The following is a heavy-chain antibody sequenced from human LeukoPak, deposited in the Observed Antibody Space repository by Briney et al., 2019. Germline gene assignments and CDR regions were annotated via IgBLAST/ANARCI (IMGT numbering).Heavy chain of an antibody. D-gene: IGHD3-22*01. CDR1: GFTFSSYG. J-gene: IGHJ4*02. CDR3: AKDDSSGCYDY. V-gene: IGHV3-30*18. CDR2: ISYDGSNK. Sequence: GGSLRLSCAASGFTFSSYGMHWVRQAPGKGLEWVAVISYDGSNKYYADSVKGRFTISRDNSKNTLYLQMNSLGAEDTAVYYCAKDDSSGCYDYWGQGTLVTVSS.